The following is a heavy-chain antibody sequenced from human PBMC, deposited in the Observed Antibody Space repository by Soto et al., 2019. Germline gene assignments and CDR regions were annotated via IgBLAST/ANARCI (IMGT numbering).Heavy chain of an antibody. J-gene: IGHJ4*02. Sequence: PGGSLRLSCAASGFTFSAYAMSWVRQAPGKGLEWVSVISGSGGATYYADSVKGRFTISRENAKNTFHLQMNSLRAGDTAVYYCAALGAQIYWGQGALVTVSS. CDR3: AALGAQIY. V-gene: IGHV3-23*01. CDR2: ISGSGGAT. CDR1: GFTFSAYA. D-gene: IGHD7-27*01.